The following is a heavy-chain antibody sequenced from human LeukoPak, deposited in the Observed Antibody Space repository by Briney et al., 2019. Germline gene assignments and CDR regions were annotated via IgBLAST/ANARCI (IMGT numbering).Heavy chain of an antibody. Sequence: PSETQSLTCAVYGGSFSGYYWSWLRQPPGKGLEWIGEINHSGSTNNNPSLKSRITISVDTSKNQFSLKLISVTAADTAVYYCARKASIRGGFHWGQGTLVTVSS. CDR3: ARKASIRGGFH. D-gene: IGHD2-2*01. V-gene: IGHV4-34*01. J-gene: IGHJ4*02. CDR1: GGSFSGYY. CDR2: INHSGST.